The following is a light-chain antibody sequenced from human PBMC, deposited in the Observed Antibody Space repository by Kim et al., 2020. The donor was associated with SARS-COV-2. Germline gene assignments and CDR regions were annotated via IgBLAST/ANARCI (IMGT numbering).Light chain of an antibody. V-gene: IGKV1-9*01. CDR3: QQHNSYPLT. CDR2: DAS. CDR1: QGISSY. Sequence: IQMTQSPSTLSASVGDRVTITCRASQGISSYLAWYQQKPGKAPKLLIYDASTLQSGVPSRFSGSGSETEFTLTISSLQPEDFATYYCQQHNSYPLTFGEGTKVDIK. J-gene: IGKJ4*02.